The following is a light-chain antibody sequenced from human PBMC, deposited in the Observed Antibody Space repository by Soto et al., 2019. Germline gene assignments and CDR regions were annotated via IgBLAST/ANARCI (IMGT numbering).Light chain of an antibody. CDR1: QSISGE. V-gene: IGKV3-15*01. CDR3: QQGHNWPLT. Sequence: EIVMTQSPATLSVSPGERATLSCRASQSISGELAWYQQKPGQPPMLLIYGASTRATGVPARFTGSRSGSEFTLTISGLQSEDFAVYYCQQGHNWPLTFGQGTRLE. J-gene: IGKJ2*01. CDR2: GAS.